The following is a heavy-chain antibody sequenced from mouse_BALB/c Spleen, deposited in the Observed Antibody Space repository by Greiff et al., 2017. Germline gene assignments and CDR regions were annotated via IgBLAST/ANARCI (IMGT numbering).Heavy chain of an antibody. D-gene: IGHD2-1*01. CDR3: ARCLLWSFYYAMDY. J-gene: IGHJ4*01. CDR2: ISSGGST. Sequence: DVKVEESGGGLVKPGGSLKLSCAASGFTFSSYAMSWVRQTPEKRLEWVASISSGGSTYYPESVKGRFTISRDNARNILYLQMSSLRSEDTAMYYCARCLLWSFYYAMDYWGQGTSVTVAS. CDR1: GFTFSSYA. V-gene: IGHV5-6-5*01.